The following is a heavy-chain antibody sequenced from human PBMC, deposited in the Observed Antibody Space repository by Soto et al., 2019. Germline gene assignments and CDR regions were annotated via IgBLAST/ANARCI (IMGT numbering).Heavy chain of an antibody. CDR2: ISGSGGST. D-gene: IGHD3-10*01. J-gene: IGHJ6*02. CDR3: AKHEHGSGSYYPNYYYYGMDV. Sequence: GGSLRLSCAASGFTFSSYAMSWVRQAPGKGLEWVSAISGSGGSTYYADSVKGRFTISRDNSKNTLYLQMNSLRAEDTAVYYCAKHEHGSGSYYPNYYYYGMDVWGQGTTVTVSS. V-gene: IGHV3-23*01. CDR1: GFTFSSYA.